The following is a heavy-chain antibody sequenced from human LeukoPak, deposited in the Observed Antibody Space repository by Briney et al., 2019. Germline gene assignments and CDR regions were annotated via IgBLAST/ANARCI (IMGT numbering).Heavy chain of an antibody. V-gene: IGHV1-46*01. J-gene: IGHJ5*02. Sequence: ASVTVSCKASGYTFTTYYMHWVRQAPGQGLEWMTIINPSGGSTSYAQKFQGRVTMTRDTSTSTVYMELSSLRSEDTAVYYCARGDIAAWFDPWGQGTLVTVSS. CDR3: ARGDIAAWFDP. CDR1: GYTFTTYY. CDR2: INPSGGST. D-gene: IGHD6-6*01.